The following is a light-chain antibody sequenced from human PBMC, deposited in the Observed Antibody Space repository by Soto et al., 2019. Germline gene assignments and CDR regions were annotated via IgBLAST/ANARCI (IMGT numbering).Light chain of an antibody. CDR1: QSVSSGS. CDR3: QQYHNSPRT. J-gene: IGKJ1*01. CDR2: AAS. Sequence: EIVLTQSPGALSLSPGERATLSCRASQSVSSGSLAWYQQKPGQAPRLLIYAASARATGIPDRFSGSGSGTDFTLTVSRLEPEDFAVYYCQQYHNSPRTFGQGTKWIS. V-gene: IGKV3-20*01.